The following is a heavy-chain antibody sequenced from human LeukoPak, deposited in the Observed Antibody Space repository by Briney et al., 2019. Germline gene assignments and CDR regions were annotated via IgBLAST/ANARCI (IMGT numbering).Heavy chain of an antibody. V-gene: IGHV1-18*01. D-gene: IGHD6-13*01. CDR2: ISAYNGNT. CDR3: ASVEQQLVGSYYYYYGMDV. Sequence: ASVKVSCKASGYTFTSYGISWVRQAPGQGLEWMGWISAYNGNTNHAQKLQGRVTMTTDTSTSTAYMELRSLRSDDTAVYYCASVEQQLVGSYYYYYGMDVWGQGTTVTVSS. J-gene: IGHJ6*02. CDR1: GYTFTSYG.